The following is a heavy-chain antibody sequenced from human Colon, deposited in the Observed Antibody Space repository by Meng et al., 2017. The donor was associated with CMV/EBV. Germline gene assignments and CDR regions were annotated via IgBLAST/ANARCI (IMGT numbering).Heavy chain of an antibody. D-gene: IGHD3-10*01. V-gene: IGHV1-2*06. Sequence: SGYAFTGYYMHWVRQARGQGLEWMGRINTNTGGRNYAQKFHGRVTVTRDASISKAYMELTRLRSDDAAAYYCAREKTTSGSRGLDHWGQGTLVTVSS. J-gene: IGHJ4*02. CDR2: INTNTGGR. CDR3: AREKTTSGSRGLDH. CDR1: GYAFTGYY.